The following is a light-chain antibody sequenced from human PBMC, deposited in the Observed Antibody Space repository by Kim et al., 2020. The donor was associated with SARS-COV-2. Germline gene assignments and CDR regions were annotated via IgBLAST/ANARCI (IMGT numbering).Light chain of an antibody. V-gene: IGKV1-9*01. CDR1: QGIGRY. CDR3: QQLNTYPYT. J-gene: IGKJ2*01. CDR2: TAS. Sequence: SLGDRVPITCRAGQGIGRYLAWYQQKPGEAPKVLIHTASTLQTGVPSRFSGSGSGTDFALTISSLQPEDSATYFCQQLNTYPYTFGQGTKLEIK.